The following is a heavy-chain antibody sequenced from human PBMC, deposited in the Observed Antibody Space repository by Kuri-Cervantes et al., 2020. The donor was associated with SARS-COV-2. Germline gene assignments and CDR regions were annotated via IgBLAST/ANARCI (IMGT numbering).Heavy chain of an antibody. CDR3: AGSVTGDLGDY. CDR2: ISAYNAYT. D-gene: IGHD7-27*01. CDR1: GYTFTSYD. V-gene: IGHV1-18*01. Sequence: ASVKVSCKASGYTFTSYDINWVRQATGQGLEWMGWISAYNAYTDYAQKFKGRVTMTTDTTTSTAYMELRRLTSDDTAIYYCAGSVTGDLGDYWGQGTLVTVSS. J-gene: IGHJ4*02.